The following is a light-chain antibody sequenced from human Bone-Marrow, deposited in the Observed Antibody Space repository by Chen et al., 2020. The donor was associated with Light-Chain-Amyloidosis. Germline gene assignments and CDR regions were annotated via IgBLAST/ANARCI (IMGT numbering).Light chain of an antibody. Sequence: DIVMTQTPHAPPVTPGEPASISCRSSQSLLDSDDGNTYLDWYLQKPGQSPQLLLYTVSYRAPGVPDRFSGSGSDTDFKLKISRVEAEDVGVYFCMQGIDFPHTLGQGTKLEIK. CDR3: MQGIDFPHT. V-gene: IGKV2-40*01. CDR1: QSLLDSDDGNTY. CDR2: TVS. J-gene: IGKJ2*01.